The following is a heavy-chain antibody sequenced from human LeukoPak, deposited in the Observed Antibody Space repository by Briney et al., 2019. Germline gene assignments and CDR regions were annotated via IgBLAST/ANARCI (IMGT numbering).Heavy chain of an antibody. V-gene: IGHV4-59*01. D-gene: IGHD6-13*01. CDR2: IYYSGST. CDR3: ARDRFEYSRSWAPSFDY. Sequence: PSETLSLTCTVSGGSISSYYWSWIRQPPGKGLEWIGYIYYSGSTNYNPSLKSRVTISVDTSKNQFSLKLSSVTAADTAVYYCARDRFEYSRSWAPSFDYWGQGTLVIVSS. CDR1: GGSISSYY. J-gene: IGHJ4*02.